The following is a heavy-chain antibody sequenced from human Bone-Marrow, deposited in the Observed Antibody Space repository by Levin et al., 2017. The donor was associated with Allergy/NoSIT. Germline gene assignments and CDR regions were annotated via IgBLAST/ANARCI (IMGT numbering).Heavy chain of an antibody. CDR3: ARELDFHWNYGDYYYGMDV. Sequence: ASVKVSCKASGYTFTSYYMHWVRQAPGQGLEWMGIINPSGGSTSYAQKFQGRVTMTRDTSTSTVYMELSSLRSEDTAVYYCARELDFHWNYGDYYYGMDVWGQGTTVTVSS. V-gene: IGHV1-46*01. D-gene: IGHD1-7*01. CDR2: INPSGGST. J-gene: IGHJ6*02. CDR1: GYTFTSYY.